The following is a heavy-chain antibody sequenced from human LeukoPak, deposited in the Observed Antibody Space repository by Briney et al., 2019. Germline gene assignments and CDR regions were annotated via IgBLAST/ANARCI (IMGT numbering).Heavy chain of an antibody. V-gene: IGHV3-23*01. CDR3: ASWYEIH. Sequence: PGGSLRLSCAASGFIFSSYAMYWVRQAPGKGLEWVSVISVGGGGTYYADSVKGRFTISRDDPKKTLYLQMNSLRAEDTAVYYCASWYEIHWGQGTLVTVSS. CDR1: GFIFSSYA. J-gene: IGHJ4*02. D-gene: IGHD6-13*01. CDR2: ISVGGGGT.